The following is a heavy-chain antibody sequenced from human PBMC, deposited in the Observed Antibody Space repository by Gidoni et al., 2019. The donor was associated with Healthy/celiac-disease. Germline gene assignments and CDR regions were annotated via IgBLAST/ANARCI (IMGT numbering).Heavy chain of an antibody. D-gene: IGHD6-13*01. Sequence: QVQLVESGGGVVQPGRSLRLSCAASGFTFSSYGMHWVRQPPGKGLEWVAVISDDGSNKYYADSVKGRFTISRDNSKNTLYMQMNSLRAEDTAVYYCAKDNSSSWYSGAWYFQHWGQGTLVTVSS. CDR3: AKDNSSSWYSGAWYFQH. V-gene: IGHV3-30*18. CDR1: GFTFSSYG. J-gene: IGHJ1*01. CDR2: ISDDGSNK.